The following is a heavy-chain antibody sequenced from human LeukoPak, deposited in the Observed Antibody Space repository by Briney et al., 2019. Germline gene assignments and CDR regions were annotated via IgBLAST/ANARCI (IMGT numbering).Heavy chain of an antibody. J-gene: IGHJ4*02. V-gene: IGHV3-7*01. Sequence: GGSVRLSCEASGLDVSNYYMCWGSQAPGKGVEWLANIKYDGSYTYYVDSLNGRFTISRDNAKNSLYLQMSSLRADDTAVYYCTRDEGATVATYRFDFWGQGTLVTVSS. D-gene: IGHD4-23*01. CDR3: TRDEGATVATYRFDF. CDR2: IKYDGSYT. CDR1: GLDVSNYY.